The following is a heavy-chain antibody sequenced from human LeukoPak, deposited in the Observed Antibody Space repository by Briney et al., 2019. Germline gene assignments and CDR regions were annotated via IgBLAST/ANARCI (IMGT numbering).Heavy chain of an antibody. D-gene: IGHD5-24*01. V-gene: IGHV3-30*04. J-gene: IGHJ4*02. CDR2: ISHDERTK. Sequence: GGSLRLSCVASGFNFDNYARHWVRQPLGKGLEWVAVISHDERTKYYADSMKGRITISRDNSKNTVFLQMNNLRTEDTAVYFCARPSPPGDGYNPPDYWGQGTLVTVSS. CDR1: GFNFDNYA. CDR3: ARPSPPGDGYNPPDY.